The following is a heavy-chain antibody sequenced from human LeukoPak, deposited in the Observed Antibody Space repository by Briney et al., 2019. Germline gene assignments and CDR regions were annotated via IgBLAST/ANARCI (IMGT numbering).Heavy chain of an antibody. CDR2: ISGSDGST. Sequence: GGSLRLSCAASGFTFSSYGMSWVRQAPGKGLEWVSAISGSDGSTYYADSVKGRFTISRDNSKNTLYLQMNSLRGEDTAVYYCAKDHSFIVVVTALDYWGQGALVTVSS. V-gene: IGHV3-23*01. CDR1: GFTFSSYG. J-gene: IGHJ4*02. D-gene: IGHD2-21*02. CDR3: AKDHSFIVVVTALDY.